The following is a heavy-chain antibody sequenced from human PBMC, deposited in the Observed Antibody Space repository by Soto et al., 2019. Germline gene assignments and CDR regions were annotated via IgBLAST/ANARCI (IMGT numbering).Heavy chain of an antibody. CDR1: GFTFSNYA. Sequence: EVHLVESGGGLVQPGGSLRVSCAASGFTFSNYAMNWVRQAPGKGLEWVSYISIGSGSIFYADSVKGRFTISRDDAKNSLYLQMNTLLDEDTAVYFCVRDDSWAFDFWGQGTMVTVPS. D-gene: IGHD3-22*01. CDR3: VRDDSWAFDF. CDR2: ISIGSGSI. J-gene: IGHJ3*01. V-gene: IGHV3-48*02.